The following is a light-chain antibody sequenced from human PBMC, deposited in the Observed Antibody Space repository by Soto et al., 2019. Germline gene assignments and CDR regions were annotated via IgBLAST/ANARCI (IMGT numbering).Light chain of an antibody. J-gene: IGKJ2*01. CDR2: GAS. CDR3: QPYNDWPYT. Sequence: ELVMTQSPGTLSVSPGERATLSCRASQSVSNALAWYQQKPGQAPRLLIYGASTRATGIPARFSGTGSGTEFTLTISSLQSEDFEVYFCQPYNDWPYTFGQGTKVDI. V-gene: IGKV3-15*01. CDR1: QSVSNA.